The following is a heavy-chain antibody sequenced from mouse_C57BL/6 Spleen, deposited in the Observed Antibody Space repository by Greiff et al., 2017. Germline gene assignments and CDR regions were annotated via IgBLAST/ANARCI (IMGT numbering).Heavy chain of an antibody. CDR3: ARRTAQATYFDY. J-gene: IGHJ2*01. CDR2: INPSTGGT. Sequence: EVKLMESGPELVKPGASVKISCKASGYSFTGYYMNWVKQSPEKSLEWIGEINPSTGGTTYNQKFKAKATLTVDKSSSTAYMQLKSLTSEDSAVYYCARRTAQATYFDYWGQGTTLTVSS. V-gene: IGHV1-42*01. CDR1: GYSFTGYY. D-gene: IGHD3-2*02.